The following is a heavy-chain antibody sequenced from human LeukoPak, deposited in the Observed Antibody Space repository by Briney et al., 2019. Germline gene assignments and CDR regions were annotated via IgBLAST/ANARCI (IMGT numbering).Heavy chain of an antibody. Sequence: GGSLRLSCAASGFTFSSYSMNWVRQAPGKGLEWVSSISSSSSYIYYADSVKGRFTISRDNAKNSLYLQMNSLRAEDTAVYYCARALVVTAIRGNGMDVWGQGTTVTVSS. CDR1: GFTFSSYS. V-gene: IGHV3-21*01. D-gene: IGHD2-21*02. CDR2: ISSSSSYI. CDR3: ARALVVTAIRGNGMDV. J-gene: IGHJ6*02.